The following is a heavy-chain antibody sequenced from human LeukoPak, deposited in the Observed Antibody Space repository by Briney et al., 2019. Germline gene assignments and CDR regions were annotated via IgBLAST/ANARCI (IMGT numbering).Heavy chain of an antibody. Sequence: GASVSVSCTASGYTFTGYYMEGGRQAPGQGVERMGWINTKSGGTNYAQTFQGRVTMKRDTSISTAYMEVSRLRSDDTAVYYCARVITGSLTPYDYWGQGTLVTVSS. J-gene: IGHJ4*02. CDR3: ARVITGSLTPYDY. V-gene: IGHV1-2*02. CDR1: GYTFTGYY. CDR2: INTKSGGT. D-gene: IGHD1-20*01.